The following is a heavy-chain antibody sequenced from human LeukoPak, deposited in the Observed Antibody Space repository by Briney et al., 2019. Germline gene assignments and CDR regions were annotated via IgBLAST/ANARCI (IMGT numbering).Heavy chain of an antibody. CDR3: AKAFSSGPVGWFDP. D-gene: IGHD6-19*01. CDR1: GFTFSSYA. Sequence: PGVSLRLSCAASGFTFSSYAMSWVHQAPGKGLEWVAAISGSGGSTYYADSVKGRFTISRDNSKNTLYLQMNSLRAEDTAVYYCAKAFSSGPVGWFDPWGQGTLVTVSS. J-gene: IGHJ5*02. CDR2: ISGSGGST. V-gene: IGHV3-23*01.